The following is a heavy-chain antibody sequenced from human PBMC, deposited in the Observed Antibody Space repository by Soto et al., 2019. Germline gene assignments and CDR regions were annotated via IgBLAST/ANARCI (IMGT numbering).Heavy chain of an antibody. V-gene: IGHV1-69*12. J-gene: IGHJ4*02. D-gene: IGHD3-3*01. Sequence: QVQLVQSGAEVKKPGSSVKVSCKASGGTFSTYVISWVRQAPGQGLEWMGGIIPIFGTANYAQKFQGRVTISADESTGTAYMELSSLRSEDTAVYYCARQITILNPFDYWGQGTLVTVSS. CDR1: GGTFSTYV. CDR2: IIPIFGTA. CDR3: ARQITILNPFDY.